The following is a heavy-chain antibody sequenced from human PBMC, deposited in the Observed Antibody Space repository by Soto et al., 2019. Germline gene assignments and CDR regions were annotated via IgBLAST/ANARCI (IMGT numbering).Heavy chain of an antibody. D-gene: IGHD3-22*01. J-gene: IGHJ5*02. CDR3: ARGGSTSAWYVITWLDP. CDR2: IHPKTGAT. CDR1: GYTFSDYY. V-gene: IGHV1-2*04. Sequence: ASVKVSCKASGYTFSDYYIQWLRQAPGQGLEWMGWIHPKTGATKYAQRFQGWVSMTRETSISTAYLELNSLKSDDTAVYFCARGGSTSAWYVITWLDPWGQGTLVTVSS.